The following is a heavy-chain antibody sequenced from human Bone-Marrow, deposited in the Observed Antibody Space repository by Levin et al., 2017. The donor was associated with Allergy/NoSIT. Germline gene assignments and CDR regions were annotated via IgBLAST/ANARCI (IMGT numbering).Heavy chain of an antibody. CDR3: ARETPEYCSSARCPSRIDF. V-gene: IGHV1-69*15. CDR1: GFIFTKST. Sequence: KISCKASGFIFTKSTFSWVRQAPGHGLEWMGTSIPIFGTTRYPQQFQGRVTITADESTNTVYMELRSLRSEDTAMYYCARETPEYCSSARCPSRIDFWGRGTLVTVSS. CDR2: SIPIFGTT. J-gene: IGHJ4*02. D-gene: IGHD2-2*01.